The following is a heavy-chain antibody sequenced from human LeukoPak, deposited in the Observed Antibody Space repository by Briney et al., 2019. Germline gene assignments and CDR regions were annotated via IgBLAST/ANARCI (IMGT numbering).Heavy chain of an antibody. Sequence: SETLSLTCTVSGGSVSSGSYYWSWIRQPPGKGLEWFGYIYYSGSTNYNPSLKSRVTISVDTSKNQFSLKLSSVTAADTAVYYCARGEYCSSTSCLFFDYWGQGTLVTVSS. CDR1: GGSVSSGSYY. V-gene: IGHV4-61*01. J-gene: IGHJ4*02. D-gene: IGHD2-2*01. CDR2: IYYSGST. CDR3: ARGEYCSSTSCLFFDY.